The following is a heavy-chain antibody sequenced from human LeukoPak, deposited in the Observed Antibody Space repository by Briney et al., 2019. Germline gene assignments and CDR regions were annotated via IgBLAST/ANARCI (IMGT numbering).Heavy chain of an antibody. Sequence: GGSLRLSCVASGFTFSSYWMSWVRQAPGKGPEWAANISPDGSGTFYVDSVKGRFTVSRDNAKNSLSLQMNSLRVEDTAMYYCVRSIDYWGQGTLVTVSS. CDR3: VRSIDY. J-gene: IGHJ4*02. CDR1: GFTFSSYW. V-gene: IGHV3-7*01. CDR2: ISPDGSGT.